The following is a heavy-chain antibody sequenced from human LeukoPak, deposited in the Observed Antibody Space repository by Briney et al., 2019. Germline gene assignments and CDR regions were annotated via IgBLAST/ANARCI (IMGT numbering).Heavy chain of an antibody. Sequence: PGGSLRLSCAASGFTFSSYWMHWVRQAPGKGLVWVSRINSDGSSTSYADSVKGRFTISRDNAKNTLYLQMNSLRVDDTAVYYCARWARYCSSGSCYSWFDPWGQGTLVTVSS. D-gene: IGHD2-15*01. CDR3: ARWARYCSSGSCYSWFDP. V-gene: IGHV3-74*01. CDR1: GFTFSSYW. J-gene: IGHJ5*02. CDR2: INSDGSST.